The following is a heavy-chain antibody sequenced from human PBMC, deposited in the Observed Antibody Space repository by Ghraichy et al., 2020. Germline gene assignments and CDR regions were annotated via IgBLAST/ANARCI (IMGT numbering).Heavy chain of an antibody. Sequence: GGSLRLSCAASGFTFSNHGMHWVRQAPGKGLEWVAVVSSHGGPVYYKDSVKGRFTVSRDNSKNTLYLQMNSLRAEDTAVYYCAKEGDSGTKYLFDYWGQGTLVTVSS. J-gene: IGHJ4*02. CDR1: GFTFSNHG. V-gene: IGHV3-30*18. CDR2: VSSHGGPV. D-gene: IGHD2-8*01. CDR3: AKEGDSGTKYLFDY.